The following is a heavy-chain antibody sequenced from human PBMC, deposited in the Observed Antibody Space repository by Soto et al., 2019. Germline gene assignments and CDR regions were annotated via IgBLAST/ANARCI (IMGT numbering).Heavy chain of an antibody. CDR2: INHSGST. V-gene: IGHV4-34*01. Sequence: PSETLSLRCAVEGGSFSGYYWSWIRQPPGKGLEWIGEINHSGSTNYNPSLKSRVTISVDTSKNQFSLKLSSVTAADTAVYYCARGSYSSSPKGYYYYYMDVWGKGTTVTVSS. CDR1: GGSFSGYY. CDR3: ARGSYSSSPKGYYYYYMDV. J-gene: IGHJ6*03. D-gene: IGHD6-6*01.